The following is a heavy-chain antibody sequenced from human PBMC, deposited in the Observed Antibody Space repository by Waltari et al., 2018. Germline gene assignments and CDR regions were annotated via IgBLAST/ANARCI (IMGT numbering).Heavy chain of an antibody. Sequence: EVQLVESGGGLVKPGGSLRLSCAASGFTFSSYSMNWVRQAPGKGLEWVSSISSSSSYIYYADSVKGRFTISRDNAKNSLYLQMNSLRAEDTAVYYCARLRLEQQLVVAFDIWGQGTMVTVSS. J-gene: IGHJ3*02. CDR3: ARLRLEQQLVVAFDI. D-gene: IGHD6-13*01. V-gene: IGHV3-21*01. CDR2: ISSSSSYI. CDR1: GFTFSSYS.